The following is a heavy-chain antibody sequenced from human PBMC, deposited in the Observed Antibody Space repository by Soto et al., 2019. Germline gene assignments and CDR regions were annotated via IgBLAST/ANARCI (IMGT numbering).Heavy chain of an antibody. CDR2: FNHGGST. D-gene: IGHD2-2*01. CDR1: GGSFSGYY. CDR3: ARGAREIVVEKYNFDY. V-gene: IGHV4-34*01. J-gene: IGHJ4*02. Sequence: QVQLQQWGAGLLKPSETLSLTCAVYGGSFSGYYWCWIRQPPGKGLAWIGEFNHGGSTNYNPSLKSGVTISVVSSQNWFTTKLRSVTAADTAVYYCARGAREIVVEKYNFDYWGRGTLVTVST.